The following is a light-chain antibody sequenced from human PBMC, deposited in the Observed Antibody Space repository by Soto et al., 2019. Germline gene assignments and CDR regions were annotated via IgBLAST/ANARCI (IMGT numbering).Light chain of an antibody. Sequence: QSALTQPPSVSGSPGQSVAISCTGPSSDVGSYNRVSWYQQPPGAAPKLMMYEVSNRPSGVPDRFSGSKSGNTASLTISGLQAEDEAYYYWNSYTGSSTYVFGTGTKVTVL. CDR2: EVS. CDR1: SSDVGSYNR. CDR3: NSYTGSSTYV. J-gene: IGLJ1*01. V-gene: IGLV2-18*02.